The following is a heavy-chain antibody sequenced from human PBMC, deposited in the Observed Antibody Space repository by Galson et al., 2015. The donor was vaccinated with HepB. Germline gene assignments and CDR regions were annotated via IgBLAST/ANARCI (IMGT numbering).Heavy chain of an antibody. Sequence: SLRLSCAASGFTFSSYSMNWVRQAPGKGLEWVSSISSSSSYTYYADSVKGRFTISRDNAKNSLYLQMNSLRAEDTAVYYCARDRSVTGDAFDIWGQGTMVTVSS. CDR1: GFTFSSYS. J-gene: IGHJ3*02. D-gene: IGHD1-14*01. V-gene: IGHV3-21*01. CDR3: ARDRSVTGDAFDI. CDR2: ISSSSSYT.